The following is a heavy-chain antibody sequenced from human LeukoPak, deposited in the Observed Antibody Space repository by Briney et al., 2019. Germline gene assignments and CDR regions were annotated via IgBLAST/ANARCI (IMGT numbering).Heavy chain of an antibody. Sequence: SETLSLTCAVYRGSFSGYYWSRIRQPPGKGLEWIGEINHSGITNYNPSLKSRVIISVDTSKNEFSLKLSSVTAADTAVYYCERPLGYCSSTSCPQPWFDPWGQGTLVTVSS. CDR2: INHSGIT. V-gene: IGHV4-34*01. J-gene: IGHJ5*02. D-gene: IGHD2-2*01. CDR1: RGSFSGYY. CDR3: ERPLGYCSSTSCPQPWFDP.